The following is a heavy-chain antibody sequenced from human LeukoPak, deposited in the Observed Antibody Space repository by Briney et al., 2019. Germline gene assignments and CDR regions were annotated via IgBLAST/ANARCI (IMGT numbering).Heavy chain of an antibody. V-gene: IGHV4-4*02. CDR2: ISDSGRT. J-gene: IGHJ6*03. Sequence: SQTLSLTCAVSGGSISSSNWWSWVRQPPGKGLEWIGEISDSGRTNYNPSLKSRVTISVDTSKNQFSLKLSSVTAADTAVYYCARISWIQLMSYYYYMDVWGKGTTVTVSS. CDR1: GGSISSSNW. D-gene: IGHD5-18*01. CDR3: ARISWIQLMSYYYYMDV.